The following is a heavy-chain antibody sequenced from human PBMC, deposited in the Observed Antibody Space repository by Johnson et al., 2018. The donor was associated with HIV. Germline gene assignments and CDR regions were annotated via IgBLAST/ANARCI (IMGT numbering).Heavy chain of an antibody. V-gene: IGHV3-30*02. CDR3: AKEPNLGGCFPRWFNVFDY. CDR1: GFSFGSYA. Sequence: QVQLVESGGGVVQPGGSLRLSCAASGFSFGSYAMHWVRQAPGKGLEWVAFIRYDGTNKYYTDSVKGRFTISRDNAKNTLYLQMNNLRTEDTAVYYCAKEPNLGGCFPRWFNVFDYGGQRKFVTVSS. CDR2: IRYDGTNK. D-gene: IGHD3-16*01. J-gene: IGHJ3*01.